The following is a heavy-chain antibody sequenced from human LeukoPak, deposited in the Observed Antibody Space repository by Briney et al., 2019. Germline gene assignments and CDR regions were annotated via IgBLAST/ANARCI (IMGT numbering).Heavy chain of an antibody. Sequence: GASVKVSCKASGYTFTSYGISWVRQAPGQGLEWMGWISAYNGNTNYAQKLQGRVTMTTDTSTSTAYMELRSLRSDDTAVYYRARGPPVYGSGSPYGDYWGQGTLVTVSS. D-gene: IGHD3-10*01. V-gene: IGHV1-18*01. CDR2: ISAYNGNT. J-gene: IGHJ4*02. CDR3: ARGPPVYGSGSPYGDY. CDR1: GYTFTSYG.